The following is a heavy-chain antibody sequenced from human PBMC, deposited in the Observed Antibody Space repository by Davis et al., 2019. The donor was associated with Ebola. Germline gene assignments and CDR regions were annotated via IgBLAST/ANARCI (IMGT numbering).Heavy chain of an antibody. Sequence: PGGSLRLSCAASGFTFSSYSMNWVRQAPGKGLEWVSYISSSSSTIYYADSVKGRFTISRDNAKNSLYLQMNSLRDEDTAVYYCARDLRGLRLHTPRMDVWGQGTTVTVSS. D-gene: IGHD5-12*01. V-gene: IGHV3-48*02. J-gene: IGHJ6*02. CDR2: ISSSSSTI. CDR1: GFTFSSYS. CDR3: ARDLRGLRLHTPRMDV.